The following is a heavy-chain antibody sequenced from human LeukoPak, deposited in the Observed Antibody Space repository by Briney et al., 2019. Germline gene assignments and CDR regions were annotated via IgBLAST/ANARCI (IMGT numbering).Heavy chain of an antibody. Sequence: PGGSLRLSCAASGFTFSSYAMSWVRQAPGKGLEWVSAISGSGGSTYYADSVKGRFTISGDNSKTTLYLQMNSLRAEDTAVYYCAKGITMVRGLISYYYYGMDAWGQGTTVTVSS. J-gene: IGHJ6*02. CDR1: GFTFSSYA. CDR3: AKGITMVRGLISYYYYGMDA. D-gene: IGHD3-10*01. CDR2: ISGSGGST. V-gene: IGHV3-23*01.